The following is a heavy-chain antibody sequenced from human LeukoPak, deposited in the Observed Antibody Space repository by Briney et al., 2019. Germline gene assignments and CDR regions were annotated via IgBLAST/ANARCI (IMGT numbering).Heavy chain of an antibody. D-gene: IGHD5-12*01. CDR3: AKDLSLATIAYDY. J-gene: IGHJ4*02. CDR1: GFTFSSYA. CDR2: ISGSGGST. Sequence: GGSLRLSCAASGFTFSSYAMRWVRQAPGKGLEWVSAISGSGGSTYYADSVKGRFTISRDNSKNTLYLQMNSLRAEDTAVYYCAKDLSLATIAYDYWGQGTLVTVSS. V-gene: IGHV3-23*01.